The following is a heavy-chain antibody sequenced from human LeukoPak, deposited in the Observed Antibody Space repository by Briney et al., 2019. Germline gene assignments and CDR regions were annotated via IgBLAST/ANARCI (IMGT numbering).Heavy chain of an antibody. CDR2: ISYSGST. CDR1: GDSMSSYY. CDR3: ARVSVSNSGSPRFDY. Sequence: PSETLSFTCTVSGDSMSSYYWSWIRQPPGKGLEWIAYISYSGSTKYNPSLQNRVTISIDTSKDQFSLKLSSVTAADTAVYYCARVSVSNSGSPRFDYWGQGTLVTVSS. V-gene: IGHV4-59*01. D-gene: IGHD1-26*01. J-gene: IGHJ4*02.